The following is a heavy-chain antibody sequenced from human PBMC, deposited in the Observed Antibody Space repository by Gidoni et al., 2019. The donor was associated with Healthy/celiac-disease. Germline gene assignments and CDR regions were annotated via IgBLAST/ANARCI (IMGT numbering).Heavy chain of an antibody. J-gene: IGHJ4*02. CDR2: ISYDGSNK. D-gene: IGHD3-10*01. CDR1: GFTFSSYG. CDR3: AKVKGSGSYYPHYFDY. V-gene: IGHV3-30*18. Sequence: QVQLVESGGGVVQPGRSLRPSCAASGFTFSSYGMHWVRQAPGKGLEWVAVISYDGSNKYYADSVKGRFTISRDNSKNTLYLQMNSLRAEDTAVYYCAKVKGSGSYYPHYFDYWGQGTLVTVSS.